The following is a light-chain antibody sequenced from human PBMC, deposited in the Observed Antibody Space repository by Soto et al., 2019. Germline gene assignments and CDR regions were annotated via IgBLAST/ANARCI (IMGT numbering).Light chain of an antibody. CDR1: QSLLHSNGYNY. CDR3: MQGLHTRT. CDR2: LGS. Sequence: DIVMTQSPLSLPVTPGEPASISCRSSQSLLHSNGYNYLDWYLQKPGQSPQLLIYLGSNRASGVPDRFSGSGSGTDFTLKISRVEAEDVGFYYCMQGLHTRTFGQGTKVEIK. V-gene: IGKV2-28*01. J-gene: IGKJ1*01.